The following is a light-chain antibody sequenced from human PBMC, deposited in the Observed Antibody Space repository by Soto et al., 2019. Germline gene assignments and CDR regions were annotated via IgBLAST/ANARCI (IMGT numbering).Light chain of an antibody. V-gene: IGKV1-5*03. Sequence: DIQMTQSPSTLYASVGDRVTITCRASQSISSWLAWYQQKPGKAPKLLIYKASSLESGVPSRFSGSGSGTEFTLNISSLQPDDFATYSCQQYNSYWATFGQGTKLEIK. CDR2: KAS. CDR3: QQYNSYWAT. CDR1: QSISSW. J-gene: IGKJ2*01.